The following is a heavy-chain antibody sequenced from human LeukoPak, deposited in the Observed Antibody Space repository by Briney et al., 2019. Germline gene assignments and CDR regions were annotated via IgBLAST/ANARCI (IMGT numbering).Heavy chain of an antibody. V-gene: IGHV4-59*08. D-gene: IGHD5-12*01. CDR1: GGSSSSYY. J-gene: IGHJ4*02. CDR3: ARGRLIVAPGVYYFEY. CDR2: IYYRGGT. Sequence: SETLSLTCTVSGGSSSSYYWSWIRQPPGKGLEWIGYIYYRGGTSYNPSLESRVTISGDTSKNEFSLKLTSVTAADTAVYYCARGRLIVAPGVYYFEYWGQGTLVTVSS.